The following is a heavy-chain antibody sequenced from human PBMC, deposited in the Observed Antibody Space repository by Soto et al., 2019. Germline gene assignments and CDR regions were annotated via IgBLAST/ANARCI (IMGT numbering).Heavy chain of an antibody. CDR3: ARESEDLTSNFDY. CDR1: GFTFSRYS. V-gene: IGHV3-21*01. Sequence: GGSLRLSCAASGFTFSRYSMNWVRQAPGKGLEWVSSISSTTNYIYYADSMKGRFTVSRDNAKNSVYLDMNSLSAEDTAVYYCARESEDLTSNFDYWGQGTLVTL. J-gene: IGHJ4*02. CDR2: ISSTTNYI.